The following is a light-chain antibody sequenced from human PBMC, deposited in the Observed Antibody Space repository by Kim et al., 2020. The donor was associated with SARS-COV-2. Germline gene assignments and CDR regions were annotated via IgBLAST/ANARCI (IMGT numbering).Light chain of an antibody. Sequence: DIQMTQSPSTLSASGGDRVTITCRASQTINNAWLAWYQQKPGKAPNLLIYGTSSLQSGVPSRFSGSGSGTEFTLTISNLQPDDSATYYCQHYDGYPFTFGQGTKLEI. CDR3: QHYDGYPFT. J-gene: IGKJ2*01. V-gene: IGKV1-5*03. CDR1: QTINNAW. CDR2: GTS.